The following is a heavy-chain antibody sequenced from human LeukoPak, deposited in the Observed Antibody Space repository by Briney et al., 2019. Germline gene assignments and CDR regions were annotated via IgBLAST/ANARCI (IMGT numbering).Heavy chain of an antibody. CDR3: ARPPRDLVSAAPFPF. J-gene: IGHJ1*01. D-gene: IGHD5/OR15-5a*01. CDR2: VFPRSGDT. Sequence: ASVKVSCKASVYTFSDYCIHWVRQAPGEGLEWVGWVFPRSGDTYYSQRFHGRVAMTTDTSINTAYMELSRLKSDDTGVYFCARPPRDLVSAAPFPFWGQGTLVTVSS. CDR1: VYTFSDYC. V-gene: IGHV1-2*02.